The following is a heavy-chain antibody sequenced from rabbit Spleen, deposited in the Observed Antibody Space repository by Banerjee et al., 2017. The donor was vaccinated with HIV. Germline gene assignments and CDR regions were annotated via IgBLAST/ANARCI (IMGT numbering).Heavy chain of an antibody. CDR1: GFSFGDRDV. CDR3: ARDLVGVIGWNFYL. CDR2: INTATGKA. V-gene: IGHV1S45*01. D-gene: IGHD1-1*01. J-gene: IGHJ4*01. Sequence: QEQLVESGGGLVQPTGSLTLTCKASGFSFGDRDVMCWVRQAPGKGLEWIAYINTATGKAVYATWAKGRFTISRTSSTTVTLRMTSLTAADRAAYFCARDLVGVIGWNFYLWGQGTLVTVS.